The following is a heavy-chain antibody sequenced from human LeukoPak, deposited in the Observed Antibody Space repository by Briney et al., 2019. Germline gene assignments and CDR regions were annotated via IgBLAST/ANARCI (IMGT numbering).Heavy chain of an antibody. V-gene: IGHV3-9*01. CDR2: ISWNSGGI. CDR1: GFTFDDYA. D-gene: IGHD3-22*01. J-gene: IGHJ4*02. CDR3: AKTPGPYYYDSSGYGYFDY. Sequence: GGSLRLSCAASGFTFDDYAMHWVRQAPGKGLEWVSGISWNSGGIGYADSVKGRFTISRDNAKNSLYLQMNSLRAEDTALYYCAKTPGPYYYDSSGYGYFDYWGQGTLVTVSS.